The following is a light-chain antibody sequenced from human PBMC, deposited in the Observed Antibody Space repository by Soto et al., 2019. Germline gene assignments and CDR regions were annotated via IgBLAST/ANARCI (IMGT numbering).Light chain of an antibody. CDR1: SSDVGGYTY. CDR3: SSYTSSSTLV. Sequence: QSALTQPASVSGSPGQSITISCTGTSSDVGGYTYVSWYQQHPGKAPKLIISEVSNRPSGVSHRFSGSKSGNTASLTISGRQAADEADYYCSSYTSSSTLVFGGGTKVTVL. CDR2: EVS. J-gene: IGLJ3*02. V-gene: IGLV2-14*01.